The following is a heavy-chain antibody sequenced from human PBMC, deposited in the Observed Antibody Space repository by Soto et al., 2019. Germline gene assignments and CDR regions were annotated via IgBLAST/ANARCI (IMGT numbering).Heavy chain of an antibody. CDR1: GGSISSGGYH. CDR3: ASLGEVIGPGFEY. Sequence: SETLSLTCTVSGGSISSGGYHWSWIRQHPGKGLEWIGYIYYSGSTYYNPSLKSRVTISVDTSKNQFSLKLSSVTAADTAVYYCASLGEVIGPGFEYWGQGTLVTVSS. CDR2: IYYSGST. D-gene: IGHD3-16*01. J-gene: IGHJ4*02. V-gene: IGHV4-31*03.